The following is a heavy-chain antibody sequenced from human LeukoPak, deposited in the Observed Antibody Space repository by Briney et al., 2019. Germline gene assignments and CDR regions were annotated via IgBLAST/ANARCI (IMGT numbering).Heavy chain of an antibody. J-gene: IGHJ3*02. D-gene: IGHD3-22*01. V-gene: IGHV3-21*01. CDR2: ITSGTTYI. CDR3: AYDSSGYGAFDI. CDR1: GFTFSDYN. Sequence: GGSLRLSCAASGFTFSDYNMNWVRQSPEKGLEWVSSITSGTTYIYYADSVRGRFTLSRDNAKNSLYLQMNSLRAEDTAVYYCAYDSSGYGAFDIWGQGTMVTVSS.